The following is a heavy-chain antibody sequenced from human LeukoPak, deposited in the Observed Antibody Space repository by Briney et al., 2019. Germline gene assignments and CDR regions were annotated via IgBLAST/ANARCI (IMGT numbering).Heavy chain of an antibody. J-gene: IGHJ6*03. V-gene: IGHV3-23*01. CDR2: ISGSGGST. D-gene: IGHD6-19*01. CDR1: GFTISSYA. Sequence: GGSLRLSCAASGFTISSYARRWVRQAPGKGLEWVSAISGSGGSTYYADSVKGRFTISRDNSKNTLYLQMNSLRAEDTTVYYCAKAAGTGRYYYYYMDVWGKGTTVTVSS. CDR3: AKAAGTGRYYYYYMDV.